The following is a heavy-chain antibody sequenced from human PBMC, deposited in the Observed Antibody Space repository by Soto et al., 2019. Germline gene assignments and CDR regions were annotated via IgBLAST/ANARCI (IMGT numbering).Heavy chain of an antibody. Sequence: SGPTLVNPTETLTLTCSVSGFSPTNGRMGVSWIRQPPGKALEWLAHFFSDAERSYSTSMQSRLNMYKDSSGSQVVLTMTNMAPADTATYFCARMGGDYNYYGLDVWGHGIAVTVSS. CDR2: FFSDAER. D-gene: IGHD4-17*01. CDR1: GFSPTNGRMG. V-gene: IGHV2-26*01. CDR3: ARMGGDYNYYGLDV. J-gene: IGHJ6*02.